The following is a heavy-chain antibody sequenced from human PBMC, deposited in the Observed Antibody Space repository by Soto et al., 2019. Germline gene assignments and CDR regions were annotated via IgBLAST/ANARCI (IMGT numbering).Heavy chain of an antibody. CDR2: IHYSGST. J-gene: IGHJ4*02. CDR1: GCSISSNIYY. D-gene: IGHD3-22*01. Sequence: SETLSLTCTVSGCSISSNIYYWGWIRQPPGKGLEWIGNIHYSGSTYYDSSLKSRVTISVDTSKNQFSLKLSSVTAADTAVYYCASQHYYGGSVYLGAYWAQETRVTVSS. CDR3: ASQHYYGGSVYLGAY. V-gene: IGHV4-39*01.